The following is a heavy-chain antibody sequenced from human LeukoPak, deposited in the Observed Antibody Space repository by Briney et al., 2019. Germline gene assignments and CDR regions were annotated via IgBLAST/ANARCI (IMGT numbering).Heavy chain of an antibody. CDR1: GFTFSSYS. Sequence: PGGSLRLSCAASGFTFSSYSMNWVRQAPGKGLEWVSYISSSSSTIYYADSVKGRFTISRDNSKNTLYLQMGSLRAEDMAVYFCARGLYYFDSSGYPRWGQGTLVTISS. J-gene: IGHJ4*02. CDR3: ARGLYYFDSSGYPR. D-gene: IGHD3-22*01. V-gene: IGHV3-48*04. CDR2: ISSSSSTI.